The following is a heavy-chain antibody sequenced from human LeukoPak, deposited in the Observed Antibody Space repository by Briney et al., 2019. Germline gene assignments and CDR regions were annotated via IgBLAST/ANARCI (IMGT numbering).Heavy chain of an antibody. J-gene: IGHJ4*02. CDR3: ARDSGYDNGDFDY. D-gene: IGHD5-12*01. CDR1: GFIFNRYW. V-gene: IGHV3-74*01. CDR2: MRSDGSST. Sequence: GGSLRLSCVASGFIFNRYWMHLVRAAPGKGMGGVSRMRSDGSSTNYAESVKGRFTISRDNAKNTLYLQMNSLRAEDAAIYYCARDSGYDNGDFDYWGQGTLVTVSS.